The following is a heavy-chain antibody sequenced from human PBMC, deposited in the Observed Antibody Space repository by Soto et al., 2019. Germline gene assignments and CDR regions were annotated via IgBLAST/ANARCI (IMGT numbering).Heavy chain of an antibody. D-gene: IGHD2-2*01. V-gene: IGHV3-23*01. CDR3: AKGRGYCTSTTCYVGSDY. J-gene: IGHJ4*02. Sequence: EVQLLESGGGLVQPGGSLRLSCAASGFTFGSYAMSWVRQAPGKGLEWVSAISGSGLSTYYADSVKGRFTISRDNSKNTLYLQMNSLRAEDTAVYYCAKGRGYCTSTTCYVGSDYWGQGTLVTVSS. CDR2: ISGSGLST. CDR1: GFTFGSYA.